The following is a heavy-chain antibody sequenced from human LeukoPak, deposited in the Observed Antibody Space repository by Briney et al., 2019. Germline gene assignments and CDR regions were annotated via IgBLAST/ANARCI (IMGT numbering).Heavy chain of an antibody. CDR2: INPNSAST. Sequence: ASVKVSCKAAGYTFTGCCMHWGRQAPGQGLGWMGWINPNSASTKYAQEFQGRDTMTRDTSISTAYMELSRLRSDDTAVYYCATHSSRYYMDVWGKGTTVTVSS. J-gene: IGHJ6*03. CDR1: GYTFTGCC. V-gene: IGHV1-2*02. D-gene: IGHD6-13*01. CDR3: ATHSSRYYMDV.